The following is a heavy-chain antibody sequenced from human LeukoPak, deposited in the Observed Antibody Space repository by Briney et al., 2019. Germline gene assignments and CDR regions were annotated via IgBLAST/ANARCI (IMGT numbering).Heavy chain of an antibody. CDR2: IYYSGST. CDR1: GGSISSDSYY. D-gene: IGHD6-19*01. V-gene: IGHV4-39*01. Sequence: SETLSLTCTVSGGSISSDSYYWAWIRQPPGKGLEWIASIYYSGSTYYNPSLKSRVTISVDTSRNQFSLKLSSVTAADTAVYYCASLAVAGLSEGYWGQGALVIVSS. J-gene: IGHJ4*02. CDR3: ASLAVAGLSEGY.